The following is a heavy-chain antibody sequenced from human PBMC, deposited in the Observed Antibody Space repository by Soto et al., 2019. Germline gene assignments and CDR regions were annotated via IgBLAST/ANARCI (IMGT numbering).Heavy chain of an antibody. Sequence: SETLSLTCAVYGGSFSGYYWSWIRQPPGKGLEWIGEINHSGSTNYNPSLKSRVTISVDTSKNQFSLKLSSVTAADTAVYYCARGSKYCSSASCYDPSYYYYYMDVWGKGTTVTVSS. D-gene: IGHD2-2*01. CDR1: GGSFSGYY. CDR3: ARGSKYCSSASCYDPSYYYYYMDV. J-gene: IGHJ6*03. V-gene: IGHV4-34*01. CDR2: INHSGST.